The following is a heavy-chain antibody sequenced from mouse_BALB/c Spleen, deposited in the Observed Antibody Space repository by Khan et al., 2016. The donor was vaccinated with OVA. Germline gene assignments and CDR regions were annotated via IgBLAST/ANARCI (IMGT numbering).Heavy chain of an antibody. CDR1: GYTFTSST. D-gene: IGHD2-14*01. CDR2: INPSYDYT. V-gene: IGHV1-4*01. J-gene: IGHJ3*01. Sequence: QVQLQQSGPELARPGASVKMSCKASGYTFTSSTIHWIQKRPGQGLEWIGYINPSYDYTNYNQKFKDQATLTTDNSSTTAYLRLSSLTSDDSAACNRVRDGAYQRNDGWIASWGQGTLGTVSA. CDR3: VRDGAYQRNDGWIAS.